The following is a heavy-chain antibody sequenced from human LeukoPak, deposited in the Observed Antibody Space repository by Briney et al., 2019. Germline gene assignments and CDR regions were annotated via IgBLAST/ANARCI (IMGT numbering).Heavy chain of an antibody. D-gene: IGHD1-26*01. Sequence: GSLRLSCSASGFTFSSYAMHWVRQAPGKGLEYVSAISNNGASTYYADSVKGRFTISRDNSKDTLYVQMTSLRPEDTAVYNCVRGGSFSHWGQGTLVTVSS. CDR3: VRGGSFSH. J-gene: IGHJ4*02. CDR1: GFTFSSYA. CDR2: ISNNGAST. V-gene: IGHV3-64*05.